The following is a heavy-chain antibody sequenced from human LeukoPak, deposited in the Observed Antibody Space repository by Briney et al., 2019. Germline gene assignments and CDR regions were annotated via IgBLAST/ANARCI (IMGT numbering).Heavy chain of an antibody. Sequence: PGESLRLSCAASGFTFSNHWMSWVRQAPGKGPEWVANIRDDGSEKYYVDSVKGRFTVSRDNVKNSLFLQMNSLRVDDTAVYYCAKSGSSVFWSWGQGTLVTVSS. V-gene: IGHV3-7*03. J-gene: IGHJ5*02. CDR1: GFTFSNHW. CDR3: AKSGSSVFWS. CDR2: IRDDGSEK. D-gene: IGHD3-3*02.